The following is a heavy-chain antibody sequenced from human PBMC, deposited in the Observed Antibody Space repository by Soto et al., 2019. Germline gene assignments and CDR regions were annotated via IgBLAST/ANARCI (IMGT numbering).Heavy chain of an antibody. J-gene: IGHJ4*02. V-gene: IGHV4-59*01. CDR1: GGSISSYY. CDR3: ARDRGPYDSSGYSLAY. CDR2: IYYSGST. Sequence: PSETLSLTCTVSGGSISSYYWSWIRQPPGKGLEWIGYIYYSGSTNYNPSLKSRVTISVDTSKNQFSLKLSSVTAADTAVYYCARDRGPYDSSGYSLAYWGQGTLVTVSS. D-gene: IGHD3-22*01.